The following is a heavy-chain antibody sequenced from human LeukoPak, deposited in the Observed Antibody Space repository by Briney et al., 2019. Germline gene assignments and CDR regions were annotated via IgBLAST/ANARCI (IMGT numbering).Heavy chain of an antibody. J-gene: IGHJ6*03. CDR2: INPNSGGA. Sequence: ASVKVSCKASGYTFTDYYMHWVRQAPGQGLEWMGWINPNSGGADYAQKFQGRVTMTRDTSITTAYMELSSLRSEDTAVYYCARAHYGSGSYYNVRKEGYYYYYMDVWGKGTTVTISS. CDR3: ARAHYGSGSYYNVRKEGYYYYYMDV. CDR1: GYTFTDYY. D-gene: IGHD3-10*01. V-gene: IGHV1-2*02.